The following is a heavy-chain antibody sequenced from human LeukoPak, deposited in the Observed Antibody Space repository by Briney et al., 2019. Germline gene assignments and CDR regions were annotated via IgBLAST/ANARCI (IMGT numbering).Heavy chain of an antibody. D-gene: IGHD4-17*01. CDR2: ISGSGGST. CDR3: AKDLAIYGDYVGVFDY. J-gene: IGHJ4*02. V-gene: IGHV3-23*01. CDR1: GFTFSSYG. Sequence: GGSLRLSCAASGFTFSSYGMSWVRQAPGKGLEWVSAISGSGGSTHYADSVKGRFTISRDNSKNTLYLQMNSLRAEDTAVYYCAKDLAIYGDYVGVFDYWGQGTLVTVSS.